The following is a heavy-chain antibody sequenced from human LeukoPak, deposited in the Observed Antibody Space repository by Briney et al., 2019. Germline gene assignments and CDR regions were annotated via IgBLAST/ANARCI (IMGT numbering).Heavy chain of an antibody. V-gene: IGHV3-20*04. D-gene: IGHD6-13*01. CDR1: GFTFDDYG. CDR2: INWNGGST. J-gene: IGHJ4*02. Sequence: PGGSLRLSCAASGFTFDDYGMSWVRQAPGKGLEWVSGINWNGGSTGYADSVKGRFTISRDNAKNSLYLQMNSLRAEDTAVFYCAKRYGDSTGWFFDFWGQGSLVTVSS. CDR3: AKRYGDSTGWFFDF.